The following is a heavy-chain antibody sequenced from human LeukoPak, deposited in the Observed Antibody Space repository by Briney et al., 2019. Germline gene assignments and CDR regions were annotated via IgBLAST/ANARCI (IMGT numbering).Heavy chain of an antibody. J-gene: IGHJ5*02. D-gene: IGHD6-19*01. CDR3: AREGSGWLVNWFDP. V-gene: IGHV4-59*01. Sequence: PSETLSLTCTVSGGSINSIYWSWIRQPPGKVLEWIGYIYYSGSTNTNCNPSLKSRATISVDTSKNQFSLKLSSVTAADTAVYYCAREGSGWLVNWFDPWGQGTLVTVSS. CDR2: IYYSGSTNT. CDR1: GGSINSIY.